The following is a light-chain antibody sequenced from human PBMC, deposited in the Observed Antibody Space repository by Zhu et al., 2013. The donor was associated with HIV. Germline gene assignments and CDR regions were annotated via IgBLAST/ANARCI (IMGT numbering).Light chain of an antibody. CDR1: QSVSSSY. CDR2: RAS. V-gene: IGKV3D-20*02. CDR3: QQRFDWPPLT. J-gene: IGKJ4*01. Sequence: EIVLTQSPGTLSLSPGERVTLSCRANQSVSSSYLAWYQQTPGQAPRLLIYRASSRATGIPARFTGSGSGTDFTLTISSLEPEDFALYYCQQRFDWPPLTFGGGTKVEIK.